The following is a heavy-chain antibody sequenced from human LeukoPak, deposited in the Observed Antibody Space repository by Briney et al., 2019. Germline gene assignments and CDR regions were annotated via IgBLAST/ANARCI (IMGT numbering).Heavy chain of an antibody. V-gene: IGHV3-23*01. Sequence: GGSLRLSCAASGFTFSTYAMSWVRQAPGKGLEWVSGISDSGGTTYYADSVKGRFTISRDKSKNTLYLRMNRLRAEDTAVYYCAKHSYRVDSFTDYWGQGTLVTVSS. CDR1: GFTFSTYA. J-gene: IGHJ4*02. D-gene: IGHD5-12*01. CDR2: ISDSGGTT. CDR3: AKHSYRVDSFTDY.